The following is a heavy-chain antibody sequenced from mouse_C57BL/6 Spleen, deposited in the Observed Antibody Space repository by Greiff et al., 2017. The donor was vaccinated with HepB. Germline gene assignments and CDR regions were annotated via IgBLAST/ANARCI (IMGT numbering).Heavy chain of an antibody. J-gene: IGHJ2*01. V-gene: IGHV5-17*01. Sequence: DVQLVESGGGLVKPGGSLKLSCAASGFTFSDYGMHWVRQAPEKGLEWVAYISSGSSTIYYADTVKGRFTISRDNAKNTLFLQMTSLRSEDTAMYYCARSPLFDYWGQGTTLTVSS. CDR2: ISSGSSTI. CDR3: ARSPLFDY. CDR1: GFTFSDYG.